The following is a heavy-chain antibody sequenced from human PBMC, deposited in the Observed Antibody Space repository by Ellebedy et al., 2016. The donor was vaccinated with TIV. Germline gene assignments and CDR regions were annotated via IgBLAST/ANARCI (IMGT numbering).Heavy chain of an antibody. D-gene: IGHD3-10*01. J-gene: IGHJ4*02. CDR2: IYYSGST. Sequence: MPGGSLRLSCTVSGGSISSYYWSWIRQPPGKGLEWIGYIYYSGSTNYNPSLKSRVTISVDTSKNQFSLRLSSVTAADTAVYYCARDEGGSGSLSYWGQGTLVTVSS. CDR1: GGSISSYY. CDR3: ARDEGGSGSLSY. V-gene: IGHV4-59*12.